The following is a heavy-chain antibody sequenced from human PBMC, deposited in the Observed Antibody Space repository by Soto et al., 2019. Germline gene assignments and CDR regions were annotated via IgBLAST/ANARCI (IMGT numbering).Heavy chain of an antibody. Sequence: GGSLRLSCAASGFTFSSYAMSWVRQAPEKGLEWVSAISANGGSTYHADSVKGRFTFSRDNSKNTLYLQINSLRAEDTAVYYCAKETVVAATFGGWFDPWGQGTLVTVSS. CDR2: ISANGGST. D-gene: IGHD2-15*01. J-gene: IGHJ5*02. CDR1: GFTFSSYA. V-gene: IGHV3-23*01. CDR3: AKETVVAATFGGWFDP.